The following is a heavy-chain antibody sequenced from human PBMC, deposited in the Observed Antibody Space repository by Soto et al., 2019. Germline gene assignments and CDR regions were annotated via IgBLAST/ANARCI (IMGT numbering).Heavy chain of an antibody. Sequence: QVQLQESGPGLVKPSGTLSLTCSVSGDSVSSDAYYWTWIRQPPGKTLEWVGFILFSGGTSTNPSLRSRLSMSVDTARNQFSMRLTSVTAADTGVYFCAKGFSSGLYVDSWGRGTQVTVSS. J-gene: IGHJ5*02. D-gene: IGHD6-19*01. V-gene: IGHV4-61*08. CDR2: ILFSGGT. CDR3: AKGFSSGLYVDS. CDR1: GDSVSSDAYY.